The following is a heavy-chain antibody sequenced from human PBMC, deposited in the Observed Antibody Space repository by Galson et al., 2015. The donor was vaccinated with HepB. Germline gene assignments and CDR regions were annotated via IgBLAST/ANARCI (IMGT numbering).Heavy chain of an antibody. J-gene: IGHJ6*02. CDR3: ARANSMVRGVMSYYGMDV. Sequence: SVKVSCKASGYTFTSYYMHWVRQAPGQGLEWMGIINPSGGSTSYAQKFQGRVTMTRDTSTSTVYMELSSLRSEDTAVYYCARANSMVRGVMSYYGMDVWGQGTTVTVSS. CDR2: INPSGGST. CDR1: GYTFTSYY. D-gene: IGHD3-10*01. V-gene: IGHV1-46*03.